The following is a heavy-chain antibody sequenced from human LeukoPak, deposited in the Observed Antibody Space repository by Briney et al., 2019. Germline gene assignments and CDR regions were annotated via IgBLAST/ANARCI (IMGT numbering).Heavy chain of an antibody. CDR3: ARYDDSSGYYPNDAFDI. J-gene: IGHJ3*02. CDR2: IYYSGST. Sequence: SETLSLTCTVSGGSIRSYYWSWIRQPPGKGLEWIGYIYYSGSTNYNPSLKSRVTISVDTSKNQFSLKLSSVTAADTAVYYCARYDDSSGYYPNDAFDIWGQGTMVTVSS. V-gene: IGHV4-59*01. CDR1: GGSIRSYY. D-gene: IGHD3-22*01.